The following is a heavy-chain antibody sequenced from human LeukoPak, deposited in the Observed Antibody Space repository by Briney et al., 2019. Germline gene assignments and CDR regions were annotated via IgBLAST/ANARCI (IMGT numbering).Heavy chain of an antibody. V-gene: IGHV1-3*01. CDR1: GYTFTSYT. J-gene: IGHJ4*02. Sequence: ASVKVSCKASGYTFTSYTIHWVRQAPGQRLERMRWINAGNGNTKYSQKFQGRVTITRDTSATTAYMELSSLRSEDTTVYYCARDDNGDSTTWFDYWGQGTLVTVSS. CDR2: INAGNGNT. CDR3: ARDDNGDSTTWFDY. D-gene: IGHD4-17*01.